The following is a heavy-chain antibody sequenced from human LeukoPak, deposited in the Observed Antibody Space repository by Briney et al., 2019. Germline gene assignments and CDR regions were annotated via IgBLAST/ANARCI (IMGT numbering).Heavy chain of an antibody. Sequence: ASVKVSCKASGYTFTSYGISWVRQAPGQGLEWMGWISAYNGNTNYAQKLQGRVTMTTDTSTSTAYMELRSLRSDDTAVYYCARDGYEEVSTYSSSWYVVGGMDVWGQGTTVTVSS. V-gene: IGHV1-18*01. D-gene: IGHD6-13*01. CDR2: ISAYNGNT. CDR1: GYTFTSYG. J-gene: IGHJ6*02. CDR3: ARDGYEEVSTYSSSWYVVGGMDV.